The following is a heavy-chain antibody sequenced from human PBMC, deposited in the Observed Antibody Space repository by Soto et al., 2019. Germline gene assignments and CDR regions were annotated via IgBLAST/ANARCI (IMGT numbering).Heavy chain of an antibody. CDR3: ASSPRYCSSTSCYAQYYFDY. CDR2: IYYSGST. J-gene: IGHJ4*02. CDR1: GGSISSYY. Sequence: SETLSLTCTVSGGSISSYYWSWIRQPPGKGLEWIGYIYYSGSTNYNPSLKSRVTISVDTSKNQFSLKLSSVTAADTAVYYCASSPRYCSSTSCYAQYYFDYWGQGTLVTV. V-gene: IGHV4-59*01. D-gene: IGHD2-2*01.